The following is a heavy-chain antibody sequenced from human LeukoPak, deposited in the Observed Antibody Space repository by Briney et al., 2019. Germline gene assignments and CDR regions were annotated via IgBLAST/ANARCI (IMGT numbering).Heavy chain of an antibody. CDR3: AKETTFYGDLDY. Sequence: GGSLRLSCAASGFSISTYAMAWVRQAPGKGLEWVSAIGGSDDDTYYVDSVKGRFTISRDNSKNTLYLLMNNLRVEDTAIYYCAKETTFYGDLDYWGRGTLVTVSS. V-gene: IGHV3-23*01. J-gene: IGHJ4*02. D-gene: IGHD4-17*01. CDR2: IGGSDDDT. CDR1: GFSISTYA.